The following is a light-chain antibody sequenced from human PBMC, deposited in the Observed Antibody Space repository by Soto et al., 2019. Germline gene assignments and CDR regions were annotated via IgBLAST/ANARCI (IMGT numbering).Light chain of an antibody. CDR1: SSDVGGYSY. Sequence: QSVLTQPASVSGSPGQSIAISCTGTSSDVGGYSYVSWYQQQPGKAPKLVISDVSNRPSGVSDRFSGSKSGKTASLTISGLQTQYETDYSCTSYPTLTIHVFGTRT. CDR3: TSYPTLTIHV. V-gene: IGLV2-14*01. CDR2: DVS. J-gene: IGLJ1*01.